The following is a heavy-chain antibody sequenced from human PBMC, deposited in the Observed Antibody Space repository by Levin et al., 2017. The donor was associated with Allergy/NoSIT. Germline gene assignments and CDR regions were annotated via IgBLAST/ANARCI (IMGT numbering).Heavy chain of an antibody. Sequence: SCAASGFTFSSYAMHWVRQAPGKGLEWVAVISYVGSNKYYADSVKGRFTISRDNSKNTLYLQMNSLRTEDTAVYYCARDLYNTPEIIDYWGQGTLVTVSS. D-gene: IGHD1-14*01. CDR2: ISYVGSNK. J-gene: IGHJ4*02. V-gene: IGHV3-30*04. CDR3: ARDLYNTPEIIDY. CDR1: GFTFSSYA.